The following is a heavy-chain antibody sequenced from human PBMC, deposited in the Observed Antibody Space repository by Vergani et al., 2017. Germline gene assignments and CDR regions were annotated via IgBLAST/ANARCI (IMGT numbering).Heavy chain of an antibody. CDR2: TYYSGST. V-gene: IGHV4-30-4*01. Sequence: QVQLQESGPGLVKPSQTLSLTCPVPGGSISSGDYYWSWIRQPPGKGLEWIGYTYYSGSTYYNPSLTSRVTISVDTSKNQFSLKLSSVTAADTAVYYCARAHSGSGSYFYWGQGTLVTVSS. CDR3: ARAHSGSGSYFY. J-gene: IGHJ4*02. D-gene: IGHD3-10*01. CDR1: GGSISSGDYY.